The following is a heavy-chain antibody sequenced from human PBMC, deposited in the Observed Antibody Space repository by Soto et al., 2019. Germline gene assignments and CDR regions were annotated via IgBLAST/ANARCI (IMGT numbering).Heavy chain of an antibody. D-gene: IGHD3-3*01. V-gene: IGHV3-49*03. CDR3: TRDMDYDFWSGYYPRPNWFDP. J-gene: IGHJ5*02. CDR1: GFTFGDYA. Sequence: GGSLRLSFTASGFTFGDYAMSWFRQAPGKGLEWVGFIRSKAYGGTTEYAASVKGRFTISRDDSKSIAYLQMNSLKTEDTAVYYCTRDMDYDFWSGYYPRPNWFDPWGQGTLVTVSS. CDR2: IRSKAYGGTT.